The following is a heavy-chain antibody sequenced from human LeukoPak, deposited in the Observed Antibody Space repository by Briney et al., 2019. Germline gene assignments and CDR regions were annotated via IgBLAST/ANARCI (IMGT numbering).Heavy chain of an antibody. CDR2: ISAYNGNT. CDR1: GYTFTSYG. D-gene: IGHD2-21*01. V-gene: IGHV1-18*01. J-gene: IGHJ6*03. Sequence: ASVKVSCKASGYTFTSYGISWVRQALGQGLEWMGWISAYNGNTNYAQKLQGRVTMTTDTSTSTAYLELRSLRSDDTAVYYCARQVFSYYYMDVWGKGTTVTVSS. CDR3: ARQVFSYYYMDV.